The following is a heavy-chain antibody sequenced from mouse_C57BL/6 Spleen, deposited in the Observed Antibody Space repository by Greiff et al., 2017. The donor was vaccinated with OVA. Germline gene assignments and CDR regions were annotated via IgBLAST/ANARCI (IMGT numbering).Heavy chain of an antibody. CDR2: IYPRSGNT. D-gene: IGHD1-1*01. CDR1: GYTFTSYG. Sequence: VQLQQSGAELARPGASVKLSCKASGYTFTSYGISWVKQRTGQGLEWIGEIYPRSGNTYYNEKFKGKATLTADKSSSTAYMELRSLTSEDSAVYFCARETQSTTVVGGYFDYWGQGTTLTVSS. J-gene: IGHJ2*01. V-gene: IGHV1-81*01. CDR3: ARETQSTTVVGGYFDY.